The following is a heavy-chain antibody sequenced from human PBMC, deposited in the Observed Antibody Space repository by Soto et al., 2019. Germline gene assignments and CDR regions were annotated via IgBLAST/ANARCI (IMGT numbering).Heavy chain of an antibody. D-gene: IGHD2-2*03. Sequence: QVQLQESGPGLVKPSQTLSLTCTVSGGSISSGDYYLSWIRQPPGKALEWIGYIYYSGSTYYNPSLKSRVTISVDTSTNQFSLKLSSVTAADTAVYYCARHGYCSSTSCYAGGGWFDPWGQGTLVTVSS. V-gene: IGHV4-30-4*01. CDR3: ARHGYCSSTSCYAGGGWFDP. CDR2: IYYSGST. CDR1: GGSISSGDYY. J-gene: IGHJ5*02.